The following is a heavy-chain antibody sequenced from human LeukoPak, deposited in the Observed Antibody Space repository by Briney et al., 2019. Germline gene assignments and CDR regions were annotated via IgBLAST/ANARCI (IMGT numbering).Heavy chain of an antibody. CDR3: ARERGEVTTAVLDY. D-gene: IGHD4-11*01. J-gene: IGHJ4*02. V-gene: IGHV4-34*01. Sequence: SETLSLTCAVYGGSFSGYYWSWLRQPPGKGLEWLGEINHSGSTNYNPSPKSRVTISVDTSKNQFSLKLSSVTAADTAVYYCARERGEVTTAVLDYWGQGTLVTVSS. CDR1: GGSFSGYY. CDR2: INHSGST.